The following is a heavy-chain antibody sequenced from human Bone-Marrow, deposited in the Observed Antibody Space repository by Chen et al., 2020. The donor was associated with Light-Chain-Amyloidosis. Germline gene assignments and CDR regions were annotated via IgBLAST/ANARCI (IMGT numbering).Heavy chain of an antibody. CDR2: ISGSGGSR. V-gene: IGHV3-23*01. Sequence: WVRQAPGKGLEWVSTISGSGGSRYYGDSVKGRLTISRDNSKNALFLQMNSLRAEYTAVYYCAKDISYDDILPGYPADAFDIWGQGTMVTVSS. D-gene: IGHD3-9*01. J-gene: IGHJ3*02. CDR3: AKDISYDDILPGYPADAFDI.